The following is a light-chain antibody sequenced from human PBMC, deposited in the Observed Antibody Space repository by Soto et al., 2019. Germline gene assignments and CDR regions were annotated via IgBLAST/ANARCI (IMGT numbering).Light chain of an antibody. Sequence: QSVLTQSPSASGTPGQSVTISCSGSRSNIRSNAVNWYQQLLGTAPKLLIYSDNQRPSGVPERFSGSKSGTSASLVISGLQSEDEADYYCAAWDDSLSGFVVFGGGTKLTVL. CDR1: RSNIRSNA. CDR3: AAWDDSLSGFVV. J-gene: IGLJ2*01. CDR2: SDN. V-gene: IGLV1-44*01.